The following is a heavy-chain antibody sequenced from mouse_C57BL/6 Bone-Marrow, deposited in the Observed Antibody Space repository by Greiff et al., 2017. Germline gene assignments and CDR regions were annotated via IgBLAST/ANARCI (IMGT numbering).Heavy chain of an antibody. CDR1: GFNIKDDY. Sequence: EVQGVESGAELVRPGASVKLSCTASGFNIKDDYMHWVKQRPEKGLEWIGWIDPENGDTEYASKFQGKATITADTSSNTASLQLSSLTSEDTAVYYCTSLYYGSSWGYWGQGTTLTVSS. D-gene: IGHD1-1*01. J-gene: IGHJ2*01. CDR3: TSLYYGSSWGY. CDR2: IDPENGDT. V-gene: IGHV14-4*01.